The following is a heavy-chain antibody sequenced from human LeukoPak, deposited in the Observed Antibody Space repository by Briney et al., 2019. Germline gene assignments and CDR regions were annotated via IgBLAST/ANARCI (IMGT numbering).Heavy chain of an antibody. J-gene: IGHJ4*02. D-gene: IGHD3-16*01. V-gene: IGHV4-59*08. CDR2: IYDSGST. Sequence: SETLSLTCTVSGVSISSYYWSWIRQPPGKGLEWIGYIYDSGSTNYNPSLKSRVTISVDTSKNQFSLKLSSVTAADTAVYYCARLPRGLIRSYWGQGTLVTVSS. CDR1: GVSISSYY. CDR3: ARLPRGLIRSY.